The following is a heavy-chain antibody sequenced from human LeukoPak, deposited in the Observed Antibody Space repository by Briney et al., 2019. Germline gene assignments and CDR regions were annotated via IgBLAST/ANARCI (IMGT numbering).Heavy chain of an antibody. CDR3: AIVSEWSGYPYYFDY. Sequence: SETLSLTCTVSGGSISSYYWSWIRQPPGKGLEWIGSIYYSGSTYYNPSLKSRVTISVDTSKNQFSLQLSSVTAADTAVYYCAIVSEWSGYPYYFDYWGQGTLVTVSS. V-gene: IGHV4-59*05. CDR2: IYYSGST. D-gene: IGHD3-3*01. CDR1: GGSISSYY. J-gene: IGHJ4*02.